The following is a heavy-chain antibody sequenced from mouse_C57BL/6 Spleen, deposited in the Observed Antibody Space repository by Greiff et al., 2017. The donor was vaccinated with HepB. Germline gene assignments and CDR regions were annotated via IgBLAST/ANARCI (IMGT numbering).Heavy chain of an antibody. CDR2: IRSKSSNYAT. Sequence: EVKLVESGGGLVQPKGSLKLSCAASGFTFNTYAMHWVRQTPGKGLEWVARIRSKSSNYATYDADSVKDRFTSSRDDSQSMLDLQMNNLKTEDTAMYYGVRANWDGGYFDVWGTGTTVTVSS. CDR1: GFTFNTYA. CDR3: VRANWDGGYFDV. V-gene: IGHV10-3*01. J-gene: IGHJ1*03. D-gene: IGHD4-1*02.